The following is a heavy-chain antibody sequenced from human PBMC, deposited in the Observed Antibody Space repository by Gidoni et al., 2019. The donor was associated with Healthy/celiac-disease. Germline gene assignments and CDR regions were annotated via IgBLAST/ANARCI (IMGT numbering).Heavy chain of an antibody. CDR3: ARGGGPTITTSDH. J-gene: IGHJ5*02. D-gene: IGHD5-12*01. CDR2: ISSSSSYI. Sequence: APGKGLEWVSSISSSSSYIYYADSVKGRFTISRDNAKNSLYLQMNSLRAEDTAVYYCARGGGPTITTSDHWGQGTLVTVSS. V-gene: IGHV3-21*01.